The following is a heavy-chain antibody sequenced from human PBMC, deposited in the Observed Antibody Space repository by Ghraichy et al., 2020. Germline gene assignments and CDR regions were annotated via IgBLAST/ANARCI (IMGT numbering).Heavy chain of an antibody. CDR2: IVVGSGNT. J-gene: IGHJ2*01. V-gene: IGHV1-58*01. D-gene: IGHD1/OR15-1a*01. CDR3: AALTGPRNNWYFDL. CDR1: GFTFTSSA. Sequence: SVKVSCKASGFTFTSSAVQWVRQARGQRLEWIGWIVVGSGNTNYAQKFQERVTITRDMSTSTAYMELSSLRSEDTAVYYCAALTGPRNNWYFDLWGRGTLVTVSS.